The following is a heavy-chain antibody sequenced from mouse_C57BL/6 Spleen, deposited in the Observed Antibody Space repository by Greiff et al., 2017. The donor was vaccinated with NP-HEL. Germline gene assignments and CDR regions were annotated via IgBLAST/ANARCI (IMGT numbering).Heavy chain of an antibody. J-gene: IGHJ2*01. D-gene: IGHD1-1*01. Sequence: QVQLQQPGAELVKPGASVTLSCKASGYTFTSYWMHWVKQRPGQGLEWIGMIHPTSGSTNYNEKFKSKATLTVDKSSSTAYMQLSSLTSEDSAVYYCARWVFTTVVALDYWGQGTTLTVSS. CDR3: ARWVFTTVVALDY. CDR1: GYTFTSYW. CDR2: IHPTSGST. V-gene: IGHV1-64*01.